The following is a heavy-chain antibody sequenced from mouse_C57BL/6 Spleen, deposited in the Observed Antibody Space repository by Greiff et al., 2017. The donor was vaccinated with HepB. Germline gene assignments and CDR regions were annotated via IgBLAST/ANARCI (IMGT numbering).Heavy chain of an antibody. CDR2: IRLKSDNYAT. Sequence: EVKVEESGGGLVQPGGSMKLSCVASGFTFSNYWMNWVRQSPEKGLEWVAQIRLKSDNYATHYAESVKGRFTISRDDSKSSVYLQMNNLRAEDTGIYYCTIYYDYPWFAYWGQGTLVTVSA. V-gene: IGHV6-3*01. D-gene: IGHD2-4*01. J-gene: IGHJ3*01. CDR3: TIYYDYPWFAY. CDR1: GFTFSNYW.